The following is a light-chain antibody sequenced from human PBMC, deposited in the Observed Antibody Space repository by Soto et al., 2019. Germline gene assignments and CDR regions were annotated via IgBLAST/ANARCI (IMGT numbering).Light chain of an antibody. Sequence: DIVMTQTPLSLAVTPGQPASMSCKSSQRLLNSDGETYLHWYVQKAGQPPQLLIYKVSNRFSGVPERFSGSASGTDFRLTISRVEAEDFGVYYCMQSTHLPNIFGQGTRFEIK. J-gene: IGKJ5*01. CDR1: QRLLNSDGETY. CDR2: KVS. CDR3: MQSTHLPNI. V-gene: IGKV2D-29*01.